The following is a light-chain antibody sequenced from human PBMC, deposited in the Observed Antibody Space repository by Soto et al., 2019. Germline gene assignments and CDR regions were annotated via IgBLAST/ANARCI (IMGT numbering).Light chain of an antibody. Sequence: SYELTQPPSVSVAPGQTARLTCGGSNIGSKTVHWYQQKPGQAPVLVVYDDADRPSGIPERFSGSNSGNTAALTISSVEAGHEADYYCQVWDANTDHVVFGGGTKVTVL. V-gene: IGLV3-21*02. CDR2: DDA. CDR3: QVWDANTDHVV. CDR1: NIGSKT. J-gene: IGLJ2*01.